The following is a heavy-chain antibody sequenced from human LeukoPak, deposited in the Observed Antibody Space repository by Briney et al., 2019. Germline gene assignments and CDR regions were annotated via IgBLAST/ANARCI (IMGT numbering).Heavy chain of an antibody. CDR3: ATVTTIYYYYGMDV. J-gene: IGHJ6*02. D-gene: IGHD4-17*01. CDR1: GYSFTSYW. CDR2: IDPSDSYT. Sequence: GESLGISCKGSGYSFTSYWITWVRQLPGKGLEWMGRIDPSDSYTNYSPSFQGHVTISADKSISTAYLQWSSLKASDTAMYYCATVTTIYYYYGMDVWGQGTTVTVSS. V-gene: IGHV5-10-1*01.